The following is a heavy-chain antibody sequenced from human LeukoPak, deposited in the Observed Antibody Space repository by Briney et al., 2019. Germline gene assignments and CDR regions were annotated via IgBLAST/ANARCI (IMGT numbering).Heavy chain of an antibody. Sequence: GGSLRLSCVASGFTFSNYWMSWVRQAPGKGPEWVSAISGSGGSTYYADSVKGRFTISRDNSKNTLYLQMNSLRAEDTAVYYCAKPDSSSSIWYYYYYMDVWGKGTTVTVSS. V-gene: IGHV3-23*01. CDR2: ISGSGGST. D-gene: IGHD6-6*01. CDR3: AKPDSSSSIWYYYYYMDV. CDR1: GFTFSNYW. J-gene: IGHJ6*03.